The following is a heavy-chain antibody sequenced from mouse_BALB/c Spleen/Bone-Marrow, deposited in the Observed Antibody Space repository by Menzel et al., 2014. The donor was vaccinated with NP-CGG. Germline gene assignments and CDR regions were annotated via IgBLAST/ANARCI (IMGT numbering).Heavy chain of an antibody. CDR3: ARWRYYFDY. CDR2: IYPGDGDT. CDR1: GYTFTSYW. Sequence: QVQLQQSGAELARPGASVKLSCKASGYTFTSYWMQWVKQRPGQGLEWIGAIYPGDGDTRYTQKFKGKATLTADKFSSTAYMQLSSLASEDSAVYYCARWRYYFDYWGQGTTLTVSS. D-gene: IGHD2-3*01. V-gene: IGHV1-87*01. J-gene: IGHJ2*01.